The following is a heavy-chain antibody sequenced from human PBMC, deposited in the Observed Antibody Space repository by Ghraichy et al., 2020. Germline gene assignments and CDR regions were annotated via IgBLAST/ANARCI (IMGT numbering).Heavy chain of an antibody. CDR2: ITSIFGTP. CDR3: AREYYTSSWSKSLEYFQH. J-gene: IGHJ1*01. Sequence: SVKVSCKASGGTFSRYAVSWVRQAPGQGLEWMGGITSIFGTPNYAQKFQGRVTITADKSTSTDYMELSSLRSEDTALYYCAREYYTSSWSKSLEYFQHWGQGTLVTVSS. D-gene: IGHD6-13*01. V-gene: IGHV1-69*06. CDR1: GGTFSRYA.